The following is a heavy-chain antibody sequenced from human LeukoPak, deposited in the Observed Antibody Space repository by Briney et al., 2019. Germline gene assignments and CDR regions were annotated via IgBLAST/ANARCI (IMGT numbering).Heavy chain of an antibody. Sequence: ASVKVSCKASGYTFSNFGISWVRQAPGQGLEWMGWISGNNDNPNYGQKFQGRFTVTTDSSTSTAYMELRNLRSDDTAVYYCARDGISTDDCWGQGTLVTVSS. CDR3: ARDGISTDDC. V-gene: IGHV1-18*01. J-gene: IGHJ4*02. D-gene: IGHD2-2*01. CDR2: ISGNNDNP. CDR1: GYTFSNFG.